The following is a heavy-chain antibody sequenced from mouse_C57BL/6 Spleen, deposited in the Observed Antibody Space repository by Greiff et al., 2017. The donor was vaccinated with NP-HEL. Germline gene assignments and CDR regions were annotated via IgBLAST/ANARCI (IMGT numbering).Heavy chain of an antibody. CDR3: ARWEYYYGSTY. D-gene: IGHD1-1*01. CDR1: GYTFTSST. V-gene: IGHV1-4*01. CDR2: INPRSGYT. J-gene: IGHJ2*01. Sequence: VQLQQSGAELARPGASVKMSCKASGYTFTSSTMHWVKQRPGQGLEWIGYINPRSGYTTYNQKFKDKATLTDDNSSSTAYMQLSSLTSEDSAVYYCARWEYYYGSTYWGQGTTLTVAS.